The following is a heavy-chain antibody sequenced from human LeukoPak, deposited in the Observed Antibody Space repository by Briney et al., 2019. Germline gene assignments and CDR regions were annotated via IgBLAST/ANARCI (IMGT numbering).Heavy chain of an antibody. CDR3: ARTPYYGSGWASDY. J-gene: IGHJ4*02. Sequence: SETLSLTCTVSGGSISSSSYYWGWIRQPPGKGLEWIGSIYYSGSTYYNPSLKSRVTISVDTSKNQFSLKLSSVTAADTAVYYCARTPYYGSGWASDYWGQGTLVTVSS. D-gene: IGHD3-10*01. CDR2: IYYSGST. CDR1: GGSISSSSYY. V-gene: IGHV4-39*07.